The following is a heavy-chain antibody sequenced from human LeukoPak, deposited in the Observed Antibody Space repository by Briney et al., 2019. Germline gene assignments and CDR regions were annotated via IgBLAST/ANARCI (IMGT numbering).Heavy chain of an antibody. J-gene: IGHJ6*02. V-gene: IGHV4-59*08. Sequence: SETLSLTCTVSGGSISSHYWSWIRQPPGKGLEWIGYIYYSGSTNYNPSLKSRVTISVDTSKNQFSLKLSSVTAADTAVYYCARHDPVGHFLRGMDVWGQGTTVTVSS. CDR1: GGSISSHY. D-gene: IGHD2/OR15-2a*01. CDR3: ARHDPVGHFLRGMDV. CDR2: IYYSGST.